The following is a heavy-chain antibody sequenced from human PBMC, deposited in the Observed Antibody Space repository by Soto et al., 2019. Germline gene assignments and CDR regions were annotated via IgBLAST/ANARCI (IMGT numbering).Heavy chain of an antibody. D-gene: IGHD3-16*01. CDR3: ARLYTTSRVGAWFDP. V-gene: IGHV3-48*02. Sequence: EGKLVESGGGLVLPGGSLRLSCAASGLIFSTYTLNWVRQAPGKGLEWVSYISAGSDAIHYADSVKGRFTVSRDNAKNSLFLQMNSLRDEDTAVYYCARLYTTSRVGAWFDPWGQGTLVTVSS. CDR1: GLIFSTYT. J-gene: IGHJ5*02. CDR2: ISAGSDAI.